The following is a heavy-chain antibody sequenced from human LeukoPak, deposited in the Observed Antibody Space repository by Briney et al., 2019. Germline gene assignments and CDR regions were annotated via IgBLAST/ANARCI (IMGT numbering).Heavy chain of an antibody. CDR3: AKDPLWFGDFGGYYFDY. D-gene: IGHD3-10*01. CDR1: GFTFSSYG. J-gene: IGHJ4*02. V-gene: IGHV3-30*02. CDR2: IRYDGSNK. Sequence: GGSMRLSCAASGFTFSSYGMHWVRQAPGKGLEWVAFIRYDGSNKYYADSVKGRFTISRDNSKNTLYLQMNSLRAEDTAVYYCAKDPLWFGDFGGYYFDYWGQGTLVTVSS.